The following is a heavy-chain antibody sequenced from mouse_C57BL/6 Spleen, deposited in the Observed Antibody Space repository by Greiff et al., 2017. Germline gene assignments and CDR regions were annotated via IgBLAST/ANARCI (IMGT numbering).Heavy chain of an antibody. CDR2: INPNYGTT. J-gene: IGHJ4*01. CDR1: GYSFTDYN. Sequence: EVQLQQSGPELVKPGASVKISCKASGYSFTDYNMNWVKQSNGKSLEWIGVINPNYGTTSYNQKFKGKATLTVDQSSSTAYMQLNSLTSEDSAVYYCARGGIRITTVVADYYAMDYWGQGTSVTVSS. CDR3: ARGGIRITTVVADYYAMDY. D-gene: IGHD1-1*01. V-gene: IGHV1-39*01.